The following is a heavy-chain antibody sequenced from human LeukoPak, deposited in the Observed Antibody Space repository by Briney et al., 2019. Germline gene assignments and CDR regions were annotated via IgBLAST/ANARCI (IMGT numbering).Heavy chain of an antibody. Sequence: PGGSLRLSCAASGFTFGSYWMHWVRPAPGRGLVWVSRINSDGSSTTYADSVKGRFTISRDNAKNTLYLQMNSLRAEDTAIYYCARGRGESSSWYEDYWGQGTLVTVSS. D-gene: IGHD6-13*01. J-gene: IGHJ4*02. CDR3: ARGRGESSSWYEDY. CDR2: INSDGSST. V-gene: IGHV3-74*01. CDR1: GFTFGSYW.